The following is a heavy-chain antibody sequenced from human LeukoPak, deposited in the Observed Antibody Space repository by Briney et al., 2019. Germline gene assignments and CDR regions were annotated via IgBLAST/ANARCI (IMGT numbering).Heavy chain of an antibody. Sequence: GGSLRLSCAASGLTVSSYNMNWVRQAPGKGLEWVSYISSSSSTIYYADSVKGRFTTSRDNAKNSLYLQMNSLRDEDTAVYYCARARASGRSGFDYWGQGTLVTVSS. CDR1: GLTVSSYN. CDR2: ISSSSSTI. CDR3: ARARASGRSGFDY. V-gene: IGHV3-48*02. J-gene: IGHJ4*02. D-gene: IGHD2-15*01.